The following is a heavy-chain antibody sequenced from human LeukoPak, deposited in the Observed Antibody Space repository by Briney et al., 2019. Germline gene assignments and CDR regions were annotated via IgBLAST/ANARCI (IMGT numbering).Heavy chain of an antibody. D-gene: IGHD3-9*01. J-gene: IGHJ4*02. CDR2: IKQDGSEK. CDR3: AGGTGFIIKD. Sequence: PGGSLRLSCAASGFTFSLYWMNWVRRASGKGLEWVANIKQDGSEKNYVDSVKGRFTISRDNAKNSLYLRMNNLRVEDTAMYYCAGGTGFIIKDWGQGTLVTVSS. CDR1: GFTFSLYW. V-gene: IGHV3-7*03.